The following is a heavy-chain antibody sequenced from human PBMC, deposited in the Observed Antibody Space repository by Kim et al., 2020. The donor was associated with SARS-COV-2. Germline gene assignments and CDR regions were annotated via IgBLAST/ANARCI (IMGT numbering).Heavy chain of an antibody. V-gene: IGHV4-34*01. Sequence: NPTRKSRVTIYINTSKNQFSLKLTSVTAADTAVYYWARGLLESYWYLDLWGRGTLVTVSS. CDR3: ARGLLESYWYLDL. J-gene: IGHJ2*01. D-gene: IGHD1-1*01.